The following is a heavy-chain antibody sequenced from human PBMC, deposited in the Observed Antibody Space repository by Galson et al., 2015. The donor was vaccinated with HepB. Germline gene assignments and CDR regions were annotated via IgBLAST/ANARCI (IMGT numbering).Heavy chain of an antibody. J-gene: IGHJ4*02. CDR2: IRYDGSNK. Sequence: SLRLSCAASGFTFSSYGMHWVRQAPGKGLEWVAFIRYDGSNKYYADSVKGRFTISRDNSKNTLYLQMNSLRAEDTAVYYCAQEAGGGPAAAGKGHPYYFDYWGQGTLVTVSS. CDR3: AQEAGGGPAAAGKGHPYYFDY. V-gene: IGHV3-30*02. D-gene: IGHD6-13*01. CDR1: GFTFSSYG.